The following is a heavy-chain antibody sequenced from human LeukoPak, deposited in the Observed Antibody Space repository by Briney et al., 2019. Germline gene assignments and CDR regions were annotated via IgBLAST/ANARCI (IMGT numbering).Heavy chain of an antibody. V-gene: IGHV3-48*03. D-gene: IGHD3-22*01. J-gene: IGHJ3*02. CDR1: GFGFSGHE. Sequence: GGSLRLSCAASGFGFSGHEMNWVRQAPGKGLEWVSYISISGSTIFYADSVRGRFTISRDNAKNSLYLQMNSLRAEDTAVYYCARGGSSGYDYNDFDMWGQGTVVTVSS. CDR3: ARGGSSGYDYNDFDM. CDR2: ISISGSTI.